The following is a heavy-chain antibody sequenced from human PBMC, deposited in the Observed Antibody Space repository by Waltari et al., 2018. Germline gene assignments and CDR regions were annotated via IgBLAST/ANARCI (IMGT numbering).Heavy chain of an antibody. Sequence: EMQLLESGGALVQPGESLRLSCAASGFPFSPSTMHWVRQAPGKGLEWVAVMTASGLMHYGDSVKGRFIISRDNSKNTLYLEMYRLRVEDTARYYCAKDEGARLAPTFGMDAWGQGTTVIVS. CDR1: GFPFSPST. CDR3: AKDEGARLAPTFGMDA. J-gene: IGHJ6*02. V-gene: IGHV3-23*01. D-gene: IGHD6-6*01. CDR2: MTASGLM.